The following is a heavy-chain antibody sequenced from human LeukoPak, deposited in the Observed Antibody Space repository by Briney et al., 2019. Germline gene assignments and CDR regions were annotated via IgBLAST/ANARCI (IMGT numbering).Heavy chain of an antibody. V-gene: IGHV1-3*01. CDR3: ARQGYSYGYVNYFDY. CDR2: INAGNGNT. Sequence: ASVKVSCKSSGYTFTSYAMHWVRQAPGQGLEWMGWINAGNGNTKYSQKFQGRVTITRDTSASTAYMELSSLRSEDTAVYYCARQGYSYGYVNYFDYWGQGTLVTVSS. CDR1: GYTFTSYA. D-gene: IGHD5-18*01. J-gene: IGHJ4*02.